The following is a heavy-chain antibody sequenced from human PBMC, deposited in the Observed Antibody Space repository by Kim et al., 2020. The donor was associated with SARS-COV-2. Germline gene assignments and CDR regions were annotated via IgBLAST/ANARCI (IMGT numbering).Heavy chain of an antibody. V-gene: IGHV3-23*01. J-gene: IGHJ6*02. CDR1: GFTFDTYA. Sequence: GGSLRLSCVASGFTFDTYAMSWVRQAPRKGLEWVSVISGGAVNKFYADSVRGRFTISRDNSKYTLYLQMNSLRDEDTALYYCAKMVIMDGYNYFYYYAMDVWGQGTTVTVSS. CDR3: AKMVIMDGYNYFYYYAMDV. CDR2: ISGGAVNK. D-gene: IGHD2-21*01.